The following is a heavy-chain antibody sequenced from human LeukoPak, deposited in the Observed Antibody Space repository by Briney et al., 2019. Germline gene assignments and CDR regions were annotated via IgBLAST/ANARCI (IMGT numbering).Heavy chain of an antibody. J-gene: IGHJ4*02. CDR2: MLDTVTT. CDR1: GASINTHY. D-gene: IGHD5-18*01. CDR3: ATIKRGNIFGYFDF. V-gene: IGHV4-59*11. Sequence: SETLSLTCAVSGASINTHYWSWIRQPPGKGLEWIGYMLDTVTTKANPSLMSRFTLSADTSKNQFSLRLPSVTAADTAVYYCATIKRGNIFGYFDFWGQGIPVTVSS.